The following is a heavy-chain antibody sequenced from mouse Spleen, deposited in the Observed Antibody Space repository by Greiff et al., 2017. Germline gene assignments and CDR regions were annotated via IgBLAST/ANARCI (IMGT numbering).Heavy chain of an antibody. CDR2: IWSGGST. D-gene: IGHD4-1*01. V-gene: IGHV2-2*01. J-gene: IGHJ1*01. Sequence: QVQLQQSGPGLVQPSQSLSITCTVSGFSLTSYGVHWVRQSPGKGLEWLGVIWSGGSTDYNAAFISRLSISKDNSKSQVFFKMNSLQADDTAIYYCARTLANWGYWYFDVWGAGTTVTVSS. CDR3: ARTLANWGYWYFDV. CDR1: GFSLTSYG.